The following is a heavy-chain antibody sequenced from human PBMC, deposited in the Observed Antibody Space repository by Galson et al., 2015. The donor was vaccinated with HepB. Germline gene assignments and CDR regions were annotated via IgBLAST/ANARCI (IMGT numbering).Heavy chain of an antibody. V-gene: IGHV3-49*03. Sequence: SLRLSCAASGFTFGDYAMSWSRQAPGKGLEWVGFIRSKAYGGTTEYAASVKGRFTISRDDSKSIAYLQMNSLKTEDTAVYYCTRVKWELNDRDYWGQGTLVTVSS. CDR1: GFTFGDYA. CDR2: IRSKAYGGTT. J-gene: IGHJ4*02. D-gene: IGHD1-26*01. CDR3: TRVKWELNDRDY.